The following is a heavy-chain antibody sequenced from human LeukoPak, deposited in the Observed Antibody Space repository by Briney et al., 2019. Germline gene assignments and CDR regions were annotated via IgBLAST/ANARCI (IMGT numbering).Heavy chain of an antibody. CDR3: ARDGYSSAGLLQELGYFDY. D-gene: IGHD6-19*01. CDR2: ISGSGGST. J-gene: IGHJ4*02. V-gene: IGHV3-23*01. CDR1: GFTFSSYA. Sequence: PGGSLRLSCAASGFTFSSYAMSWVRQAPGKGLEWVSAISGSGGSTYYADSVKGRFTISRDNSKNTLYLQMNSLRAEDTAVYYCARDGYSSAGLLQELGYFDYWGQGTLVTVSS.